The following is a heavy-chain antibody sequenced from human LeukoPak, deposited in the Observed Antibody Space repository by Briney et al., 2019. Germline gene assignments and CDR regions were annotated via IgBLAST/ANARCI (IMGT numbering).Heavy chain of an antibody. CDR3: ARLFPPSAPYSSWYYYQTGWFDP. Sequence: GESLKISCKGSGYSFTSYWIGWVRQMPGKGLEWMGIIYPGDSDTRYSPSFQGQVTISADKSISTAYLQWSSLKASDTAMYYCARLFPPSAPYSSWYYYQTGWFDPWGQGTLVTVSS. CDR2: IYPGDSDT. D-gene: IGHD6-13*01. CDR1: GYSFTSYW. J-gene: IGHJ5*02. V-gene: IGHV5-51*01.